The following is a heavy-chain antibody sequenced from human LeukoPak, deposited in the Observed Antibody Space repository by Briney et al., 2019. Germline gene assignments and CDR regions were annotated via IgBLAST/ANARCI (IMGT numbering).Heavy chain of an antibody. V-gene: IGHV4-38-2*02. D-gene: IGHD2-15*01. CDR1: GYSISSGYY. Sequence: PSETLSLTCTVSGYSISSGYYWGWIRQPPGKGLEWIGSIYHSGSTYYNPSLKSRVTISVDTSKNQFSLKLSSVTAADTAVYYCARVVVVVVAATRYNWFDPWGQGTLVTVSS. CDR3: ARVVVVVVAATRYNWFDP. CDR2: IYHSGST. J-gene: IGHJ5*02.